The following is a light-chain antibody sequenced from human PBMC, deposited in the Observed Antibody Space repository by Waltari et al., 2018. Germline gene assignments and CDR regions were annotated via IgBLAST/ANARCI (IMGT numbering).Light chain of an antibody. CDR2: SNN. V-gene: IGLV1-44*01. CDR1: SSNIGSNT. CDR3: AAWDDSLNGYV. J-gene: IGLJ1*01. Sequence: QSVLTQPPSASGTPGQRVTLSCSGSSSNIGSNTVNWYQQIPGTAPKLLIYSNNQRPSGVPDRFSGSKSGTSAALAISGLQSEDEADYYCAAWDDSLNGYVFGTGTKVTVL.